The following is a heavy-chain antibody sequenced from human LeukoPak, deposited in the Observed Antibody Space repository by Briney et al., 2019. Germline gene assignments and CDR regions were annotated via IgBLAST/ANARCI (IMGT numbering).Heavy chain of an antibody. CDR1: GGSFSGYY. D-gene: IGHD1-26*01. CDR3: ARGAEWELPYYFDY. J-gene: IGHJ4*02. CDR2: INHSGST. Sequence: SETLSLTCAVYGGSFSGYYWSWIRQPPGKGLEWIGEINHSGSTNYDPSLKSRVTISVDTSKNQFSLKLSSVTAADTAVYYCARGAEWELPYYFDYWGQGTQVTVSS. V-gene: IGHV4-34*01.